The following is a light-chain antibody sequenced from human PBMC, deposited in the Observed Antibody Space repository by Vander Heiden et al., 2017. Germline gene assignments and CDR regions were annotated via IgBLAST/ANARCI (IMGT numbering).Light chain of an antibody. J-gene: IGLJ1*01. Sequence: QSAPTQPRSVSGSPGQSVTISCPGTSSDVGNYDYVSWYQQHPGKAPKLIIYSVNKRPSGVPNRFSGSKSGNTASLTISDLQAEDEADFYYCSYAGTYTYVFGSGTRVTVL. V-gene: IGLV2-11*01. CDR2: SVN. CDR3: CSYAGTYTYV. CDR1: SSDVGNYDY.